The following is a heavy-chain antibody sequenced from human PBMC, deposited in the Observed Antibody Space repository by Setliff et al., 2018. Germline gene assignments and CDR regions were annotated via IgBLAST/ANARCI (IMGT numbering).Heavy chain of an antibody. CDR2: IYYRGST. CDR1: GGSISSSSYY. Sequence: SETLSLTCTVSGGSISSSSYYWGWIRQPPGKGLEWIGSIYYRGSTYYNPSLKSRVTISVDASKNQFSLKLSSVTAADTAVYYCARVLNWFDPWGQGTLVTVSS. CDR3: ARVLNWFDP. V-gene: IGHV4-39*07. J-gene: IGHJ5*02. D-gene: IGHD1-26*01.